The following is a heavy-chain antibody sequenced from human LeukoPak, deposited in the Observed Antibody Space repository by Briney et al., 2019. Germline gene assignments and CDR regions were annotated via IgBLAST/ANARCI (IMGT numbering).Heavy chain of an antibody. CDR3: AKGPNFGSWRAVDY. J-gene: IGHJ4*02. CDR2: IAGDGAS. D-gene: IGHD3-10*01. Sequence: GGSLRLSCAASDSSFRSHDMSWVRQTLEKGLEWVSSIAGDGASFYADSVKGRFTISRDKSENILYLQMSSLRADDTAIYYCAKGPNFGSWRAVDYWGQGSLVTVSS. V-gene: IGHV3-23*01. CDR1: DSSFRSHD.